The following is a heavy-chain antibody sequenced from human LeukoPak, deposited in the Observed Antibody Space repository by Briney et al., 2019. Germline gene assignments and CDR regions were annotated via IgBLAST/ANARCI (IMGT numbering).Heavy chain of an antibody. CDR2: ISSSSSYI. D-gene: IGHD6-13*01. CDR3: ARAMSSSRGPFDY. Sequence: GGSLRLSCAASGFTFSSYSMNWVRQAPGKGLEWVSSISSSSSYIYYADSVKGRFTISRDNAKNSLYLQMYSLRAEDTAVYYCARAMSSSRGPFDYWGQGTLVTVSS. V-gene: IGHV3-21*01. J-gene: IGHJ4*02. CDR1: GFTFSSYS.